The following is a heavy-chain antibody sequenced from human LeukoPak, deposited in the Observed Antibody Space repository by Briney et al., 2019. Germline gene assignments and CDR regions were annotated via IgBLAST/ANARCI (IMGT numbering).Heavy chain of an antibody. J-gene: IGHJ3*02. D-gene: IGHD3-3*01. CDR3: ARPIRTTFGVVMPDAFDI. CDR1: GGTFSSYA. CDR2: IIPIFGTA. V-gene: IGHV1-69*05. Sequence: SVKVSCKASGGTFSSYAISWVRQAPGQGLEWMGGIIPIFGTANYAQKFQGRVTITTDESTSTAYMELSSLRSEDTAVYYCARPIRTTFGVVMPDAFDIWGQGTMVTVSS.